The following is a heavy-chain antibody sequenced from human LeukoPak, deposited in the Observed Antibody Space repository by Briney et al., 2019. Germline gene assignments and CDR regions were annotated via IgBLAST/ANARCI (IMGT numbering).Heavy chain of an antibody. CDR2: IYSGGNT. D-gene: IGHD3-10*02. CDR1: GFTVSNNY. J-gene: IGHJ6*02. V-gene: IGHV3-53*01. Sequence: GGSLRLSCAASGFTVSNNYMSWVRQAPGKGLEWVSIIYSGGNTYYADSVRGRFTISRDNSKNTLYLQMNSLRAEDTAVYYCARCSGYGMDVWGQGTTVTVSS. CDR3: ARCSGYGMDV.